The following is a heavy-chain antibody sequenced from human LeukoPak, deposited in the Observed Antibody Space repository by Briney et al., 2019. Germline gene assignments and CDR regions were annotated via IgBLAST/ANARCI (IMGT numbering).Heavy chain of an antibody. CDR1: GFTFSSYW. D-gene: IGHD3-3*01. Sequence: GGSLRLSCAASGFTFSSYWMHWVRQAPGKGLVWVSRINSDGRSTSCADSVKGRFTISRDNAKNTLYLQMNSLRAEDTAVYYCARPRNDVLSGFHYYYGMDVWSQGTTVTVSS. J-gene: IGHJ6*02. CDR3: ARPRNDVLSGFHYYYGMDV. CDR2: INSDGRST. V-gene: IGHV3-74*01.